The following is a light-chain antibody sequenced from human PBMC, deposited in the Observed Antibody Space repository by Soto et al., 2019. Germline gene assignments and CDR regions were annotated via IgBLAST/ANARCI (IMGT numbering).Light chain of an antibody. J-gene: IGKJ1*01. CDR2: KAS. V-gene: IGKV1-5*03. CDR3: QLRT. CDR1: QEISDW. Sequence: DTQLTQSPSTLSASIGDRVTITCRASQEISDWLAWYQQRPGEAPKLLIDKASTLQSGVPLRFSGSGSGTEFTLTISSLQPDEFATYDCQLRTFGQGTKVEIK.